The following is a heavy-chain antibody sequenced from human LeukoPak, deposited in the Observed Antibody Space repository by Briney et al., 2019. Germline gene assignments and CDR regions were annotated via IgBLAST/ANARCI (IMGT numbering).Heavy chain of an antibody. D-gene: IGHD6-6*01. CDR1: GSSFTSYW. V-gene: IGHV5-10-1*01. CDR3: ARHTKYSSSSRVFDY. Sequence: GESLKISCKGSGSSFTSYWITWVRQMPGKGLEWMGRIDPTDSYTNYSPSFQGHVTISADKSISTAYLQWGSLKASDTAMYYCARHTKYSSSSRVFDYWGQGTLVIVSS. J-gene: IGHJ4*02. CDR2: IDPTDSYT.